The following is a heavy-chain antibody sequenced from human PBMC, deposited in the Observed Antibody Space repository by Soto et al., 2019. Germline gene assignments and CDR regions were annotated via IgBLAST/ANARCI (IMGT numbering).Heavy chain of an antibody. Sequence: ASVKVSCKASGGTFSSYAISWVRQAPGQGLEWMGGIIPIFGTANYAQKFQGRVTITADESTSTAYMELSSLRSEDTAVYYCARDQTTYYYGSGSYFFRYYYYGMDVWGQGTTVTVSS. CDR3: ARDQTTYYYGSGSYFFRYYYYGMDV. CDR1: GGTFSSYA. CDR2: IIPIFGTA. D-gene: IGHD3-10*01. J-gene: IGHJ6*02. V-gene: IGHV1-69*13.